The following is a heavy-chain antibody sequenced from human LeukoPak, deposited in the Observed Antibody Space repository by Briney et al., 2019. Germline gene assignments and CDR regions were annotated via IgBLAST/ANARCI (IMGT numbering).Heavy chain of an antibody. D-gene: IGHD2-21*01. CDR1: GGSISSGGYY. Sequence: PSQTLSLTCAVSGGSISSGGYYWSWIRQHPGKGLEWIGYIYYSGSTYYNPSLKSRVTISVDTSKNQFSLKLSSVTAADTAVYYCARDVSDNFFDYWGQGTLVTVSS. CDR2: IYYSGST. J-gene: IGHJ4*02. CDR3: ARDVSDNFFDY. V-gene: IGHV4-31*11.